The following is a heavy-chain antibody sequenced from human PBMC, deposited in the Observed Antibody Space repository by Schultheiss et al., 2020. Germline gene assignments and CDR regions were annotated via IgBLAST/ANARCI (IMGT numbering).Heavy chain of an antibody. D-gene: IGHD2-21*02. Sequence: ASVKVSCKASGYTFTSYGISWVRQAPGQGLEWMGWISAYNGNTNYAQKLQGRVTITADESTSRAYMELSSLRSEDTAVYYCARGAVDCGGDCYHFDYWGQGTLVTVSS. J-gene: IGHJ4*02. CDR1: GYTFTSYG. CDR2: ISAYNGNT. V-gene: IGHV1-18*01. CDR3: ARGAVDCGGDCYHFDY.